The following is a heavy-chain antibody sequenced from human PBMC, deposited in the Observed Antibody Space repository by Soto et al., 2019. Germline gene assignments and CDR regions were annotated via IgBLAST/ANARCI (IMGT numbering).Heavy chain of an antibody. D-gene: IGHD7-27*01. J-gene: IGHJ3*02. V-gene: IGHV3-48*02. CDR2: IDTSSSLI. CDR3: ARDFLTGDAREAFDI. Sequence: EAQLVESGGGLVQPGGSLRLSCVASGFNFRSYSLSWVRQAPGKGLEWLAYIDTSSSLIYYADSVEGRFAISRDNAKNCLYLQVDSLRDEDTALYYCARDFLTGDAREAFDIWGQGTMVTVSS. CDR1: GFNFRSYS.